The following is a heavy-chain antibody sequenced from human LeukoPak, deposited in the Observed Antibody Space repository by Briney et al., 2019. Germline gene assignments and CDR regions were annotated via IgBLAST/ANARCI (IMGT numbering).Heavy chain of an antibody. Sequence: PSETLSLTCAVYGGSFSGYYWSWIRQPPGKGLEWIGEINHSGSTNYNPSLKSRVTISVDTSKNQFSLKLSPVTAADTAVYYCARGAFWSGYRSLNWFDPWGQGTLVTVSS. J-gene: IGHJ5*02. D-gene: IGHD3-3*01. CDR1: GGSFSGYY. CDR3: ARGAFWSGYRSLNWFDP. CDR2: INHSGST. V-gene: IGHV4-34*01.